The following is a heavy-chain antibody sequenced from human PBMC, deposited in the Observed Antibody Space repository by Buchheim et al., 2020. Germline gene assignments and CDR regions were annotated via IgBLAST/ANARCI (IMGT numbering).Heavy chain of an antibody. V-gene: IGHV3-48*01. CDR3: ARSRTAGTYYFDY. J-gene: IGHJ4*02. Sequence: EVQLVESGGGLVQPGGFLRLSCAASGSSFSSYTMNWVRQAPGKGLEWVSYIGSSGSAKYYADSVKGRFTISRDNANNSLYLQMNSLRVEDTAVYYCARSRTAGTYYFDYWGQGAL. CDR2: IGSSGSAK. D-gene: IGHD6-19*01. CDR1: GSSFSSYT.